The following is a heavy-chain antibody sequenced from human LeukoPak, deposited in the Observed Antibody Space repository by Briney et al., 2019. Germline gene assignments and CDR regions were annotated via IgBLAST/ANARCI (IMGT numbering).Heavy chain of an antibody. CDR1: GFAFATYT. CDR3: AREGGRGDNNA. D-gene: IGHD3-10*01. J-gene: IGHJ4*02. Sequence: PGGSLRLSCAASGFAFATYTMHWVRQAPGKGLEWVSKISVSGTNTSYGDSVKGRFTISRDNARNSLFLQMNSLRDDDTAMYYCAREGGRGDNNAWGQGTLVTVSS. V-gene: IGHV3-48*02. CDR2: ISVSGTNT.